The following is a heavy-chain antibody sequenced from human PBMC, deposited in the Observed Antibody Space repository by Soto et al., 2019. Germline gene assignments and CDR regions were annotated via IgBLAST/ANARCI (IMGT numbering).Heavy chain of an antibody. CDR3: AKDMNWGGMTTIHYFDS. CDR1: GFTVDDYA. V-gene: IGHV3-9*01. Sequence: EVQLVESGGGLVQPGRSLRLSCAASGFTVDDYAMHWVRQAPGKGLEWVSGISWNSETIDYADSVKGRFTISRDNAKSSLFLQMTSQRPNETVLYYCAKDMNWGGMTTIHYFDSWRQGALVTVSS. D-gene: IGHD4-17*01. CDR2: ISWNSETI. J-gene: IGHJ4*02.